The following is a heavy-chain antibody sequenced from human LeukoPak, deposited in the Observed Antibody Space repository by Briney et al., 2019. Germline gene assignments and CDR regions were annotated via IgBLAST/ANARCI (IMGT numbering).Heavy chain of an antibody. Sequence: PGGSLRLSCAASGFTFSSYAMSWVRQAPGKGLEWVSAISGSGGSTYYADSVKGRFTISRDNSKNTLYLQMNSLRAEDTAVYYYANGALPVAGYYKNAFDIWGQGTMVTVSS. CDR3: ANGALPVAGYYKNAFDI. CDR1: GFTFSSYA. CDR2: ISGSGGST. D-gene: IGHD3-9*01. J-gene: IGHJ3*02. V-gene: IGHV3-23*01.